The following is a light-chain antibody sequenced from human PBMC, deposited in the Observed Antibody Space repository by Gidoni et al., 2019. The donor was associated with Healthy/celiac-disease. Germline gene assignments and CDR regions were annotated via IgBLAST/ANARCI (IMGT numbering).Light chain of an antibody. Sequence: SASVGDRVTITCRTSQSISSYLNWYQQKPGKAPKLLIYAASSLQSGVPSRFSGSGSGTDFTLTISSLQPEDFATYYCQQSYSTPYTFGQGTKVEIK. CDR1: QSISSY. CDR2: AAS. J-gene: IGKJ2*01. CDR3: QQSYSTPYT. V-gene: IGKV1-39*01.